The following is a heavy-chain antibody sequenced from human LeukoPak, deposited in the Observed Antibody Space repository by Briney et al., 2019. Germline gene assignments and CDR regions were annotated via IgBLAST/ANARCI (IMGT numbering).Heavy chain of an antibody. V-gene: IGHV1-8*01. CDR2: MNPNSGNT. J-gene: IGHJ4*02. Sequence: ASVKVSCKASGYTFTSYDINWVRQATGQGLEWMGWMNPNSGNTGYAQKFQGRVTMTRNTSISTAYMELSSLRSEDTAVYYCARVGSSATLVDYWGQGTLVTVSS. CDR3: ARVGSSATLVDY. D-gene: IGHD2-2*01. CDR1: GYTFTSYD.